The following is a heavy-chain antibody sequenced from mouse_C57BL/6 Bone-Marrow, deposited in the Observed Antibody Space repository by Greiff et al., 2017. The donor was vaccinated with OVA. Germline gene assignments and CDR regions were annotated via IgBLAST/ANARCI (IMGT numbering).Heavy chain of an antibody. D-gene: IGHD1-1*01. CDR2: IDPEDGET. CDR3: ARWRGSSPLYYAMDY. CDR1: GFNIKDYY. V-gene: IGHV14-2*01. J-gene: IGHJ4*01. Sequence: EVKLQESGAELVKPGASVKLSCTASGFNIKDYYMHWVKQRTEQGLEWTGRIDPEDGETKYAPKFQGKATITADTSSNTAYLQLSSLTSEDTAVYYCARWRGSSPLYYAMDYWGQGTSVTVSS.